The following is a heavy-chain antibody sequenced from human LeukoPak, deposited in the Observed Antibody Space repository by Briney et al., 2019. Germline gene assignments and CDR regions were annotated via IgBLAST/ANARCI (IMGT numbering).Heavy chain of an antibody. V-gene: IGHV4-59*08. CDR2: IYYSGST. CDR1: GGSISSYY. Sequence: SETLSLTCTVSGGSISSYYWSWIRQPPGKGLEWIGYIYYSGSTNYNPSLKSRVTISVDTSNNQFSLRLSSVTAADTAVYYCARVGSTSCLDYWGQGTLVTVSS. D-gene: IGHD2-2*01. CDR3: ARVGSTSCLDY. J-gene: IGHJ4*02.